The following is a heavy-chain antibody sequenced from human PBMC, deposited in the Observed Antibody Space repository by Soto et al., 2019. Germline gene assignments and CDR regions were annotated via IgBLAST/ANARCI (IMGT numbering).Heavy chain of an antibody. D-gene: IGHD3-22*01. CDR2: IYSSGST. V-gene: IGHV4-30-4*01. CDR1: GVSISSGDDY. J-gene: IGHJ4*02. CDR3: ARGGGYDY. Sequence: QVQLQESGPGLVKPSQTLSLTCIVSGVSISSGDDYWSWIRQPPGKGLEWIGYIYSSGSTYSNPSLRSRATMSADTSKNQFSLQLTSVTAADTAVYYCARGGGYDYWGQGALVTVSS.